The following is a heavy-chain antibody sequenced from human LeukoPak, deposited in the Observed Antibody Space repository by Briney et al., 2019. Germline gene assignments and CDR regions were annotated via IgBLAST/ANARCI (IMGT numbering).Heavy chain of an antibody. CDR2: ISGSGGST. D-gene: IGHD6-19*01. CDR3: ARRWDGSGWPFDY. V-gene: IGHV3-23*01. J-gene: IGHJ4*02. Sequence: GGSLRLSCAASGFTFSSYAMSWVRQAPGKGLEWVSAISGSGGSTYYADSVKGRFTISRDNSKNTLYLQMNSLRAEDTAVYYCARRWDGSGWPFDYWGQGTLVTVSS. CDR1: GFTFSSYA.